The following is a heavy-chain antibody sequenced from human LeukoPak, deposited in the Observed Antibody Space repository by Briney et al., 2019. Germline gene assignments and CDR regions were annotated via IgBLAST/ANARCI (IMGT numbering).Heavy chain of an antibody. J-gene: IGHJ5*02. V-gene: IGHV1-3*01. CDR2: INAGNGNT. CDR3: ARGKEENLLWFGELSRWGNRGGDWFDP. D-gene: IGHD3-10*01. Sequence: ASVKVSCKASGYTFTSYAMHWVRQAPGQRLEWMGWINAGNGNTKYSQKFQGRVTITRGTSASTAYMELSSLRSEDTAVYYCARGKEENLLWFGELSRWGNRGGDWFDPWGQGTLVTVSS. CDR1: GYTFTSYA.